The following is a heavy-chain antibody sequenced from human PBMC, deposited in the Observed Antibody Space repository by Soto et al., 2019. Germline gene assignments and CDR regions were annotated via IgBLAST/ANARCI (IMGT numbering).Heavy chain of an antibody. V-gene: IGHV1-18*04. CDR1: GYTFTSYG. D-gene: IGHD2-2*01. CDR3: ARDLGIGVVPAAMGHYYYYYGMDV. J-gene: IGHJ6*02. CDR2: ISAYNGNT. Sequence: QVQLVQSGAEVKKPGASVKVSCKASGYTFTSYGISWVRQAPGQGLEWMGWISAYNGNTNYAQKLQRRVTMTTDTSASTAHMELRSLSSDDTAVYYCARDLGIGVVPAAMGHYYYYYGMDVWGQGTTVTVSS.